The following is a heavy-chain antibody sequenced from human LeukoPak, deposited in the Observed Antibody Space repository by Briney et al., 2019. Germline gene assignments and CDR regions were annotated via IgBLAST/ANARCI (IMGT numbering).Heavy chain of an antibody. CDR1: GFTFSSYA. V-gene: IGHV3-30-3*01. Sequence: GGSLRLSCAASGFTFSSYAMHWVRQAPGKGLEWVAVISYDGSNKYYADPVKGRFTISRDNSKNTLYLQMNSLRAEDTAVYYCARDTRFLEWFGWFDLWGQGTLVTVSS. D-gene: IGHD3-3*01. J-gene: IGHJ5*02. CDR2: ISYDGSNK. CDR3: ARDTRFLEWFGWFDL.